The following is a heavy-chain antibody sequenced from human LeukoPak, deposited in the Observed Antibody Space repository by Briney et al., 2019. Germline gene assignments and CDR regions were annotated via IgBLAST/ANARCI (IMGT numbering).Heavy chain of an antibody. V-gene: IGHV1-18*01. CDR3: ARERPPHFYDSSGYYYGAEFFQH. CDR1: GYTFTSYG. Sequence: GASVKVSCKASGYTFTSYGISWVRQAPGQGLEWMGWISAYNGNTNYAQKLQGRVTVTTDTSTSTAYMELRSLRSDDTAVYYCARERPPHFYDSSGYYYGAEFFQHWGQGTLVTVSS. J-gene: IGHJ1*01. CDR2: ISAYNGNT. D-gene: IGHD3-22*01.